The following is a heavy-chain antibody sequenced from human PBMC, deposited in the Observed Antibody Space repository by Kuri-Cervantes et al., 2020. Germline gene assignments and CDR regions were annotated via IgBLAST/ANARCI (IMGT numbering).Heavy chain of an antibody. V-gene: IGHV3-9*01. CDR2: ISWNSGSI. Sequence: GGSLRLSCAASGFTFSSYAMHWVRQAPGKGLEWVAGISWNSGSIGYADSVKGRFTISRDNAKNFLYLQMNSLRAEDTALYYCAKDRKGYYYYYMDVWGKGTTVTVSS. CDR1: GFTFSSYA. J-gene: IGHJ6*03. CDR3: AKDRKGYYYYYMDV.